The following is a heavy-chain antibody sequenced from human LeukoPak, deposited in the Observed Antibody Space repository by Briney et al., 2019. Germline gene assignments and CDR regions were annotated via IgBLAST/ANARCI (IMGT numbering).Heavy chain of an antibody. CDR1: GFTFSSYS. CDR2: ISSSSSYI. Sequence: PGGSLRLSCAASGFTFSSYSMNWVRQAPGKGLEWVSSISSSSSYIYYADSVKGRFTISRDNAKNSLFLQMNSLRAEDTAVYYCARVLRYCSGGNCYSGGLGYMDVWGKGTTATISS. V-gene: IGHV3-21*04. D-gene: IGHD2-15*01. CDR3: ARVLRYCSGGNCYSGGLGYMDV. J-gene: IGHJ6*03.